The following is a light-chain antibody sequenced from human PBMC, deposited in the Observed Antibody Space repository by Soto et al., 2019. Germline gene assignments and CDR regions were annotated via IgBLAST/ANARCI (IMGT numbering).Light chain of an antibody. CDR1: SSDVGYYDY. J-gene: IGLJ1*01. CDR3: SSDAGSNKFV. CDR2: EVT. V-gene: IGLV2-8*01. Sequence: QSALNQPPSASGFPGQSVTISCTGTSSDVGYYDYVSWYQQHPGKAPKLVIYEVTKRPSGVPDRVSASKSDNTASLTVSGLRAEDAADYYCSSDAGSNKFVFGSGTKLTVL.